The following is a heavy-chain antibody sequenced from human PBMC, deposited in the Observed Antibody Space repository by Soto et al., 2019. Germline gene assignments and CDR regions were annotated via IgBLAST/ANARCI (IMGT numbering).Heavy chain of an antibody. V-gene: IGHV5-51*01. D-gene: IGHD3-9*01. CDR3: TRQLDILTGYYY. Sequence: GESLKISCKASGYSFTTYWIGWVRQMPGKGLEWMGTIYPGDSKTTYGPSFQGQVTLSVDKSINTAYLHWSSLKASDTAIYYCTRQLDILTGYYYWGQGTLVTVSS. J-gene: IGHJ4*02. CDR2: IYPGDSKT. CDR1: GYSFTTYW.